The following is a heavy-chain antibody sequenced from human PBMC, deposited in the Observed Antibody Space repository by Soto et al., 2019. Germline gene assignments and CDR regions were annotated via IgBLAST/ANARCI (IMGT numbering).Heavy chain of an antibody. CDR2: INAGNGNT. J-gene: IGHJ5*02. V-gene: IGHV1-3*01. CDR3: ARAGDVPWKNWFDP. CDR1: GYTFTSYA. Sequence: ASVKVSCKASGYTFTSYAMHWVRQAPGQRLEWMGWINAGNGNTKYSQKFQGRVTITRDTSASTAYMELSSLRSEDTAAYYCARAGDVPWKNWFDPWGQGTLVTVSS. D-gene: IGHD3-16*01.